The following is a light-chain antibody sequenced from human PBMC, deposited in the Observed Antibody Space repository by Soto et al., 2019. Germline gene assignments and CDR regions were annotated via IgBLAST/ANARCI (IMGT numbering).Light chain of an antibody. V-gene: IGLV2-14*01. J-gene: IGLJ1*01. CDR1: SRDVGGYTH. CDR3: SSYPGRSSPCV. CDR2: AFS. Sequence: QSVLTQPASVSGSPGQSITISCTGTSRDVGGYTHVSWYQQHPGKAPKVRIYAFSTRPSGCSNTFARCKCGNSASLTISWPQAEDQADYSCSSYPGRSSPCVIGTRTTVTGL.